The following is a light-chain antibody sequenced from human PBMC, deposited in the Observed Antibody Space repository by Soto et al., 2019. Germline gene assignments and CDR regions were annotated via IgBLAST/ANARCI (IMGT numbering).Light chain of an antibody. V-gene: IGLV2-23*01. J-gene: IGLJ2*01. Sequence: QSALTQPASVSGSPGQSITISCTGTSSDVGSYALVSWYQHHPGKAPKIMIYEGSKRPSGVYNRFSGSKSGNTASLTIYGIKDDDEADYYCCSYAGTSTLFFGGGTKLTVL. CDR3: CSYAGTSTLF. CDR1: SSDVGSYAL. CDR2: EGS.